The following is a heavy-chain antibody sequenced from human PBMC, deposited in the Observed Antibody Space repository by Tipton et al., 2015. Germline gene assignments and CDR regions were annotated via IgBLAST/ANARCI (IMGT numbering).Heavy chain of an antibody. CDR2: IYPGDSHT. Sequence: VQLVQSGAEMKKPGESLKISCKASGYTFTNYWIGWVRQMPGKGLEWMGIIYPGDSHTRYNPSFEGQVTISADKSISTAYLQWSSLRASDSAMYYCAGHRDSSGYYQHDGFNIWGQGTMVTVSS. D-gene: IGHD3-22*01. CDR3: AGHRDSSGYYQHDGFNI. CDR1: GYTFTNYW. V-gene: IGHV5-51*01. J-gene: IGHJ3*02.